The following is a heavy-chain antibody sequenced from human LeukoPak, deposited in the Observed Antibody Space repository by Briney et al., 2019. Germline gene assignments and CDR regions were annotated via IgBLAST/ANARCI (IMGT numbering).Heavy chain of an antibody. CDR3: ARHFYDSRGSYSFALDY. D-gene: IGHD1-26*01. V-gene: IGHV4-59*08. CDR2: IYDSGST. CDR1: GDSISGYY. Sequence: SETLSLTCTVPGDSISGYYWSWIRQPPGKGLEWIGYIYDSGSTNYNPALKSRVTISVDTSTNQFSLKLSSVTAADTAVYHCARHFYDSRGSYSFALDYWGQGALVTVSS. J-gene: IGHJ4*02.